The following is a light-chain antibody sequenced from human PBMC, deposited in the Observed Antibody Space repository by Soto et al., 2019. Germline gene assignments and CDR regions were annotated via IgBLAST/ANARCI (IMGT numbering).Light chain of an antibody. CDR2: DVR. CDR3: SSYTTSNTWL. V-gene: IGLV2-14*01. CDR1: SNDIGAFNY. J-gene: IGLJ3*02. Sequence: QSVLTQPASVSGSPGQSITISCTGSSNDIGAFNYVSWYRQPPGEAPKVLIRDVRYRPSGVSIRFSGSKSGNTASLSISGLQAEDEAHYYCSSYTTSNTWLFGGGTKLTVL.